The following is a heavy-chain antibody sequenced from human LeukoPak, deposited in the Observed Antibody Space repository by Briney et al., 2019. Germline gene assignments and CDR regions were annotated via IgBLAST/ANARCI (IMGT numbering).Heavy chain of an antibody. J-gene: IGHJ4*02. V-gene: IGHV4-34*01. CDR3: ARVDRGDSSSWYGLFDY. CDR1: GGSFSGYY. Sequence: SETLSLTCAVYGGSFSGYYWSWIRQAPGKGLEWIGEINHSGTANYNPSLKSRVSISVDTSKNQFSLRLTSMTAADTAVYYCARVDRGDSSSWYGLFDYWGQGTLVTVSS. CDR2: INHSGTA. D-gene: IGHD6-13*01.